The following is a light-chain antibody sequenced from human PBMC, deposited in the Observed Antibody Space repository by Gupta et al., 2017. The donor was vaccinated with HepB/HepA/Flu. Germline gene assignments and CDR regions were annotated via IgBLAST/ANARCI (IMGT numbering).Light chain of an antibody. J-gene: IGLJ3*02. V-gene: IGLV1-47*02. CDR1: SSNIGSNY. CDR3: AESDARLSVWV. CDR2: CNN. Sequence: QSVLTQPPSASGTPGQRVTISCSGSSSNIGSNYVYWYQQLPGKETKRLIVCNNQRPSGVPDRFSCSKAGNYASREIRGLRSEDEADDYWAESDARLSVWVFGGGTKLTVL.